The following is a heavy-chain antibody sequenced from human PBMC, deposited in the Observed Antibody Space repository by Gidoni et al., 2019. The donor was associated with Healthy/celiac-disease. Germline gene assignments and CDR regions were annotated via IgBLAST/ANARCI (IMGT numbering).Heavy chain of an antibody. CDR1: GSTCSSYG. Sequence: QVQLVESGGGVVQPGRSLSLSCAAPGSTCSSYGMHWVRQAPGKGLGGVAVIWYDGSNKYYADPVKGRFTISRDNSKNTLYLQMNSLRAEDTAVYYCARGPLRLYYYYMDVWGKGTTVTVSS. V-gene: IGHV3-33*01. CDR3: ARGPLRLYYYYMDV. CDR2: IWYDGSNK. D-gene: IGHD2-21*02. J-gene: IGHJ6*03.